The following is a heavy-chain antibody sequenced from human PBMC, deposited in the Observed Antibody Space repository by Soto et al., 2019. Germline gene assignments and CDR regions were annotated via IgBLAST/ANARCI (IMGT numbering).Heavy chain of an antibody. CDR1: GFTITRYS. V-gene: IGHV3-21*06. CDR2: ISRTTNSI. J-gene: IGHJ4*02. CDR3: ARGSDGRNSSFDY. D-gene: IGHD1-1*01. Sequence: GGSLRLSCAASGFTITRYSKHWVRQAPGKGLGWGSSISRTTNSIYYGTSIKGRFTISRDNAKSSLYLEVNSLRAEATAVHDCARGSDGRNSSFDYWGQGTLVTVSS.